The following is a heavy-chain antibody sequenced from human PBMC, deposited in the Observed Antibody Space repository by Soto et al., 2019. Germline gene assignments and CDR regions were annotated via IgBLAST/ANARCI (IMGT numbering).Heavy chain of an antibody. Sequence: ASVKVSCKASGGTFSSYAISWVRQAPGQGLEWMGGIIPIFGTANYAQKFQGRVTITADKSTSTAYMELSSLRSEDTAVYYCARRLTYYDFWSGYPPYYYYYGMDVWGQGTTVTVSS. CDR2: IIPIFGTA. J-gene: IGHJ6*02. V-gene: IGHV1-69*06. CDR1: GGTFSSYA. CDR3: ARRLTYYDFWSGYPPYYYYYGMDV. D-gene: IGHD3-3*01.